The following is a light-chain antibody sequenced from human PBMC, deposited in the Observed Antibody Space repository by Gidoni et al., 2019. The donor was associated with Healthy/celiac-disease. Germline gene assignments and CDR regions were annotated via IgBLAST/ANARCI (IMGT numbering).Light chain of an antibody. V-gene: IGKV3-20*01. J-gene: IGKJ1*01. CDR1: QSVSSSY. CDR2: GAS. CDR3: QQYGSSPQWT. Sequence: QSPGPLSLSPGERATLSCRARQSVSSSYLAWYQQKPGQAPRLLIYGASSRATGIPDRFSGSGSGTDFTLTISRLEPEDFAVYYCQQYGSSPQWTFGQGTKVEIK.